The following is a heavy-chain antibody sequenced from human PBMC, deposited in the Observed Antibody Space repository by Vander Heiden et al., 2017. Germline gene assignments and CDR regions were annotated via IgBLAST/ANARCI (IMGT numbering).Heavy chain of an antibody. J-gene: IGHJ4*02. D-gene: IGHD3-22*01. V-gene: IGHV4-4*07. CDR2: IYTGGST. CDR1: GGSMGNYY. Sequence: VQLQESGPGLVRPSETLSLTSAVSGGSMGNYYWTWLRQPAGKALEWLGRIYTGGSTNYNPSLKSRVTMSVATSKNQFSLKLTSVTAADTAVYYCVGNYYDSRGYYFIDSWGQGTLVTVS. CDR3: VGNYYDSRGYYFIDS.